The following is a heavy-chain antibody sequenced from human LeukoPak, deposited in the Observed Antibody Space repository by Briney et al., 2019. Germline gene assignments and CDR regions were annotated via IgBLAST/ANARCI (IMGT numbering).Heavy chain of an antibody. D-gene: IGHD3-16*01. CDR1: GYSFTGYW. CDR2: IYPGDSDT. J-gene: IGHJ6*02. Sequence: GESLKISCKVSGYSFTGYWIGWVRRMPGKGLEWMGIIYPGDSDTRYSPSFQGQVTISADRSINTAYLQWSSLKASDTAMYYCARLIGGGPNYYGMNVWGQGTTVTVPS. CDR3: ARLIGGGPNYYGMNV. V-gene: IGHV5-51*01.